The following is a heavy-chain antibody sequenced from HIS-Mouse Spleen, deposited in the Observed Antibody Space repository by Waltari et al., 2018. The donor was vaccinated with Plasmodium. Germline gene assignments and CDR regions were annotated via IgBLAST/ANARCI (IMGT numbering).Heavy chain of an antibody. Sequence: QVQLQESGPGLVKPSQTLSLTCTVPGGSISRCGYSWSSIRQHPGKGLEWIGYIYYSGSTYYNPSLKSRVTISVDTSKNQFSLKLSSVTAADTAVYYCARSIAATVTFYFDYWGQGTLVTVSS. J-gene: IGHJ4*02. CDR3: ARSIAATVTFYFDY. D-gene: IGHD6-13*01. V-gene: IGHV4-31*03. CDR2: IYYSGST. CDR1: GGSISRCGYS.